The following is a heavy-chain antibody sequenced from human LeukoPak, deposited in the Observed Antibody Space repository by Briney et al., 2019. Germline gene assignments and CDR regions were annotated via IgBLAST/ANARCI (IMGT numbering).Heavy chain of an antibody. J-gene: IGHJ4*02. CDR2: IYPGDSVT. CDR1: GYSFTSYW. CDR3: ARQYYYGSGSYYQDY. V-gene: IGHV5-51*01. Sequence: GESLKISCKGSGYSFTSYWIGWVRQMPGKGLEWMGIIYPGDSVTRYSPSFQGQVTISADKSISTDYLQWSSLNASDTAMYYCARQYYYGSGSYYQDYWGQGTLVTVSS. D-gene: IGHD3-10*01.